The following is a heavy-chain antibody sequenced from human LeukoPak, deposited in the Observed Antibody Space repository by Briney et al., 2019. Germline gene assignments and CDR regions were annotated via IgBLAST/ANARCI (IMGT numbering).Heavy chain of an antibody. D-gene: IGHD5-18*01. CDR1: GVSISSYY. V-gene: IGHV4-59*01. Sequence: SETLSPTCTVSGVSISSYYWSWIRQPPGKGLEWIGYIYYSGSTNYNPSLKSRVTISVDTSKNQFSLKLSSVTAADTAVYYCARGYSYGWVWAFDIWGQGTMVTVSS. CDR3: ARGYSYGWVWAFDI. CDR2: IYYSGST. J-gene: IGHJ3*02.